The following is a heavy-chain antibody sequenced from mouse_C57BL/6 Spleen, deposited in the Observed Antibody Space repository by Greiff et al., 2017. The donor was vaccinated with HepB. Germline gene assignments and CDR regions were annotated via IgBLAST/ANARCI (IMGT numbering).Heavy chain of an antibody. V-gene: IGHV1-15*01. CDR3: TTAQSYYSDY. CDR1: GYTFTEYE. D-gene: IGHD3-2*02. CDR2: IDPETGGT. J-gene: IGHJ2*01. Sequence: QVQLQQSGAELVRPGASVTLSCKASGYTFTEYEMHWVKQTPVHGLEWIGAIDPETGGTAYNQKFKGKAILTADKSSSTAYMELRSLTSEDSAVYDCTTAQSYYSDYWGQGTPLTVSS.